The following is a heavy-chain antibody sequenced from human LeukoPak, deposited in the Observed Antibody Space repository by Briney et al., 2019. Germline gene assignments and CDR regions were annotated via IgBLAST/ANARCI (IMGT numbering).Heavy chain of an antibody. J-gene: IGHJ4*02. CDR1: GFTFSSYW. Sequence: GSLRLSCAASGFTFSSYWMTWVRQAPGKGLEWVANIKLDGSEKYYVDSVKGRFTISRDDAENSVYLQINSLSAEDTAVYYCARISSSRYYFDYWGQGTLVTVSS. CDR2: IKLDGSEK. CDR3: ARISSSRYYFDY. D-gene: IGHD6-13*01. V-gene: IGHV3-7*01.